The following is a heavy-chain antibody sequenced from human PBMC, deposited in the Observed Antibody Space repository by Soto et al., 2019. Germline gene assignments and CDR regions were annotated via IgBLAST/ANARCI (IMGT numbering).Heavy chain of an antibody. Sequence: PGGSLRLSCAASGFTFSDYYMSWIRQAPGKGLEWVSYISSSSSYTNYADSVKGRFTISRDNAKNTLYLQMNSLRADDTAVYYCARVYCSGGSCYSVDFWGQGTVVTVSS. D-gene: IGHD2-15*01. CDR3: ARVYCSGGSCYSVDF. V-gene: IGHV3-11*06. CDR1: GFTFSDYY. CDR2: ISSSSSYT. J-gene: IGHJ4*02.